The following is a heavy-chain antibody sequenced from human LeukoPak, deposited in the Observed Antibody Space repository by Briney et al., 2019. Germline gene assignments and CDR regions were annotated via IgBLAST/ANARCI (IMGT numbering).Heavy chain of an antibody. V-gene: IGHV3-23*01. Sequence: PGGSLRLSCAASGLTFSDYAMRWVRQAPGKGLEWVSTISGSGGDTYYADSVKGRFTISRDNSKNTLYLQMNSLRAEDTAVYYCAKPLMYYYDSSGYYFDYWGQGTLVTVSS. CDR3: AKPLMYYYDSSGYYFDY. J-gene: IGHJ4*02. D-gene: IGHD3-22*01. CDR1: GLTFSDYA. CDR2: ISGSGGDT.